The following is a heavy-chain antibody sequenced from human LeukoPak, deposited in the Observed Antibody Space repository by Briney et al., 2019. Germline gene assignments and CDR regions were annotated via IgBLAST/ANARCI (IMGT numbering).Heavy chain of an antibody. Sequence: GGSLRLSRAASGFTFSSYAMSWVRQAPGKGLEWVSAISGSGGSTYYANSVKGRFTISRDNSKNTLYLQMNSLRAEDTAVYYCAKDMQATTYYDFWSGYFSDYWGQGTLVTVSS. CDR3: AKDMQATTYYDFWSGYFSDY. D-gene: IGHD3-3*01. J-gene: IGHJ4*02. CDR2: ISGSGGST. V-gene: IGHV3-23*01. CDR1: GFTFSSYA.